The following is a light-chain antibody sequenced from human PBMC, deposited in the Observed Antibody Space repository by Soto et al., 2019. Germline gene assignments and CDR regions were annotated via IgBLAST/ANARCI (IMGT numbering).Light chain of an antibody. V-gene: IGKV1-17*03. CDR3: LQHKSYPRP. J-gene: IGKJ1*01. CDR2: SAN. Sequence: DIQMTQSPSDMSASVGDRVTITCRASQDISNFLVWFQQRPGKVPKRLMYSANRLESGVPSRFSGSGSGTEFTLTNSSLQPQDFANYYCLQHKSYPRPFGQGTKVDIK. CDR1: QDISNF.